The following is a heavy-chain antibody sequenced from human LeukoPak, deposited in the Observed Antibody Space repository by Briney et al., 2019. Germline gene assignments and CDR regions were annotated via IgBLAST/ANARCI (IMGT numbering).Heavy chain of an antibody. CDR1: GGSISSYY. D-gene: IGHD3-3*01. CDR2: IYYSGST. CDR3: ARSFYYDFWSGYYSMTVSAFDI. V-gene: IGHV4-59*01. Sequence: KPSETLSLTCTVSGGSISSYYWSWIRQPPGKGLEWIGYIYYSGSTNYNPSLKSRVTISVDTSKNQFSLKLSSVTAADTAMYYCARSFYYDFWSGYYSMTVSAFDIWGQGTMVTVSS. J-gene: IGHJ3*02.